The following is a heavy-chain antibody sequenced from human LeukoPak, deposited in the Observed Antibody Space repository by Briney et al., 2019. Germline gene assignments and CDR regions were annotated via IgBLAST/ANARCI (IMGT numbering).Heavy chain of an antibody. CDR3: AELGITMIGGV. Sequence: GGSLRLSCAASGFSFSNYAMHWVRQAPGKGLEWVAFTSYDGSSKYYADSVKGRFTISRDNSKYTLDLQMNSLRAEDTAVYYCAELGITMIGGVWGKGTTVTISS. CDR1: GFSFSNYA. D-gene: IGHD3-10*02. J-gene: IGHJ6*04. CDR2: TSYDGSSK. V-gene: IGHV3-30*04.